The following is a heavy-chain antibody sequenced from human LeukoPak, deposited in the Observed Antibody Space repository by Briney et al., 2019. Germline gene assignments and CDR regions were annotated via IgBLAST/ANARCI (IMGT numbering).Heavy chain of an antibody. CDR3: AKGSKDYYDSPGPY. CDR1: GFTFSSYG. V-gene: IGHV3-30*18. CDR2: ISYDGSNK. J-gene: IGHJ4*02. D-gene: IGHD3-22*01. Sequence: PGRSLRLSCAASGFTFSSYGMHWVRQAPGKGLEWVAVISYDGSNKYYADSVKGRFTISRDNSKNTLYLQMNSLRAEDTAVYYCAKGSKDYYDSPGPYWGQGTLVTVSS.